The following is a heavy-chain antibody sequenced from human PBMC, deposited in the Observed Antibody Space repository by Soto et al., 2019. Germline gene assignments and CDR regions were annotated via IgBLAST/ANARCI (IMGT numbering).Heavy chain of an antibody. CDR3: ARVGIAAAGMGDYYYYYMDV. CDR1: GGSFSGYY. V-gene: IGHV4-34*01. Sequence: SETLSLTCAVYGGSFSGYYWSWIRQPPGKGLEWIGDINYSGSTNYNPSLKSRVTISVDTSKNQFSLKLSSVTAADTAVYYCARVGIAAAGMGDYYYYYMDVWGKGTTVTVSS. J-gene: IGHJ6*03. D-gene: IGHD6-13*01. CDR2: INYSGST.